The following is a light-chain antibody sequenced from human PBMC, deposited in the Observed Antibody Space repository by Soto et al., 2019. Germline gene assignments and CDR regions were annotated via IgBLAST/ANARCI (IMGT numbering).Light chain of an antibody. J-gene: IGKJ3*01. CDR1: QGISTY. CDR3: QQLNSC. V-gene: IGKV1-9*01. Sequence: DIQLTQAPSFLSASVGDRVTITCRASQGISTYLAWYQQKPGKAPTLLLYAASTLQSGVPSRFSGSGSGTEFTLTISSLQPEDSATYYCQQLNSCFGPGTKV. CDR2: AAS.